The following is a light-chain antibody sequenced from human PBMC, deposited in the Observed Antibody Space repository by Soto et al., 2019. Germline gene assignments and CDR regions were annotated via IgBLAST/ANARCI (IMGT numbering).Light chain of an antibody. V-gene: IGLV1-44*01. CDR3: AVWDGSLNGQGV. CDR1: TSNIGANY. CDR2: SNN. Sequence: QSVLTQPPSASGTPGQRVSISCSGSTSNIGANYVNWYQHLPGTAPKLLIYSNNQRPSWVPDRFSGSKSGTSASLAISGLQSEDEADYYCAVWDGSLNGQGVFGGGTKLTVL. J-gene: IGLJ3*02.